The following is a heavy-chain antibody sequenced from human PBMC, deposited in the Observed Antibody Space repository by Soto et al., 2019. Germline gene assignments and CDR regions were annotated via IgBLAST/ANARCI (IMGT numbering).Heavy chain of an antibody. CDR3: AREVIERDVLYYYYGMDV. CDR2: IWYDGSNK. Sequence: GGSLRLSCAASGFTFSSYGMHWVRQAPGKGLEWVAVIWYDGSNKYYADSVKGRFTISRDNSKNTLYLQMNSLRAEDTAVYYCAREVIERDVLYYYYGMDVWGQGTTVTVSS. CDR1: GFTFSSYG. V-gene: IGHV3-33*01. J-gene: IGHJ6*02. D-gene: IGHD6-25*01.